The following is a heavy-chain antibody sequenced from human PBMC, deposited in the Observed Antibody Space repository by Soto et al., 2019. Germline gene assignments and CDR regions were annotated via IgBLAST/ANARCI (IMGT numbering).Heavy chain of an antibody. D-gene: IGHD2-2*01. CDR2: TSASGAST. CDR1: GFTFSNYA. Sequence: EVLLLESGGGLVQPGGSLRLSCAASGFTFSNYAMSWVRQAPGKGLEWVSATSASGASTYYADSVKGRFTISSDNAKNTLFLQMNSLGDEDTAVYFCAKDADCSGTSCYAAGYYYYYMDVWGKGTTVTVSS. CDR3: AKDADCSGTSCYAAGYYYYYMDV. V-gene: IGHV3-23*01. J-gene: IGHJ6*03.